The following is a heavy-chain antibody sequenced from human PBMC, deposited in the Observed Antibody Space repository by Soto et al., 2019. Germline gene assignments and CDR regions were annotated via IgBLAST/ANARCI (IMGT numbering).Heavy chain of an antibody. CDR1: GFTFGSHD. D-gene: IGHD6-19*01. CDR2: ISVSDPDT. Sequence: EVQLLESGGGLVQPGGSLRLSCAASGFTFGSHDMSWVRQAPGKVLEWVSSISVSDPDTYYADSVKGRFTLSRDISKNTLFLQMDSLRAEDTALYYCTKGTWLDIWGQGTMDTVSS. V-gene: IGHV3-23*01. CDR3: TKGTWLDI. J-gene: IGHJ3*02.